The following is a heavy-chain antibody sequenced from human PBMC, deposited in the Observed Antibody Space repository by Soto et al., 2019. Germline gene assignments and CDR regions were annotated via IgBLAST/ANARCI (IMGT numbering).Heavy chain of an antibody. CDR3: AREFDY. CDR2: IKQDGSEK. V-gene: IGHV3-7*04. J-gene: IGHJ4*02. CDR1: ENTFSNSW. Sequence: SPRLSSATSENTFSNSWMSWVRQAPGKGLEWVANIKQDGSEKYYVDSVKGRFTISRDNARNSLYLQMNSLRAEDTAVYYCAREFDYWGQGT.